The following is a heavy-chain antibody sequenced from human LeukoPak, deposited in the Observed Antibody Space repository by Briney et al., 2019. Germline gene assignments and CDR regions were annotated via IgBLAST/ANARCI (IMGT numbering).Heavy chain of an antibody. CDR2: IYTSGST. CDR1: GGSISSYY. V-gene: IGHV4-4*07. J-gene: IGHJ6*02. D-gene: IGHD6-13*01. Sequence: KPSETLSLTCSVSGGSISSYYWSWIRQPAGKGLEWIGRIYTSGSTNYNPSLKSRVTMSVDTSKNQFSLQLSSVTAADTAVYYCARGAVAGLYYYYGMDVWGQGTTVTVSS. CDR3: ARGAVAGLYYYYGMDV.